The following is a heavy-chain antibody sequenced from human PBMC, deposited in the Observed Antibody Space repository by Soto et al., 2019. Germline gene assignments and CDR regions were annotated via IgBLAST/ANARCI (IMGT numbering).Heavy chain of an antibody. D-gene: IGHD6-25*01. Sequence: SETLFLTCPVSGGSVRSGSYHRSWIRQPPGQGLEWIGYIYYSGSTKSNPSLTSRVTISVDTSTNKFSLTLSPVTAAHTAVYYCARDGFREQRAHRYDYYYSWYGWRQGTTVTVSS. J-gene: IGHJ6*02. CDR2: IYYSGST. CDR3: ARDGFREQRAHRYDYYYSWYG. CDR1: GGSVRSGSYH. V-gene: IGHV4-61*01.